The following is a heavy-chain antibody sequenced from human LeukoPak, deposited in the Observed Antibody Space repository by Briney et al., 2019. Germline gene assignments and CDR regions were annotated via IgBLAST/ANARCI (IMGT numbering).Heavy chain of an antibody. CDR2: IYDSGST. Sequence: SETLSLTCTVSGDSNNSNNYYWGWIRQPPGKGLEWIGSIYDSGSTNYNPPLKSRVTISVDTSKNQFSLKLSSVTAADTAVYYCARGYSWIQLWKWWFDPWGQGSLVTVSS. CDR1: GDSNNSNNYY. J-gene: IGHJ5*02. V-gene: IGHV4-39*07. CDR3: ARGYSWIQLWKWWFDP. D-gene: IGHD5-18*01.